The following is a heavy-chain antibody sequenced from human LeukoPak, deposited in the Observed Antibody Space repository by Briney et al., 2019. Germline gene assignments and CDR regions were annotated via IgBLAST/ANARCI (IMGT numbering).Heavy chain of an antibody. Sequence: GGSLRLSCAASGFTFSSYWMSWVRQAPGKGLEWVGFIRSKAYGGTTEYAASVKGRFTISRDDSKSIAYLQMNSLKTEDTAVYYCTREPVLLWFGEGVYWGQGTLVTVSS. CDR2: IRSKAYGGTT. D-gene: IGHD3-10*01. CDR1: GFTFSSYW. J-gene: IGHJ4*02. CDR3: TREPVLLWFGEGVY. V-gene: IGHV3-49*04.